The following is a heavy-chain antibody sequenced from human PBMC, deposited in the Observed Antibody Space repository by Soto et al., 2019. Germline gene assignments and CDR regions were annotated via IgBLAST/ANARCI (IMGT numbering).Heavy chain of an antibody. J-gene: IGHJ4*02. V-gene: IGHV4-4*07. CDR1: GDSLSTYY. D-gene: IGHD3-16*02. CDR2: IHDTGRT. CDR3: ARESVSGTYRFDS. Sequence: QVQLQESGPGLVRPSETLSLTCTVSGDSLSTYYWSWIRQPAGERLEWIGRIHDTGRTNYNPSLKRRVTMSVDKSKNQFYLRVNSVTAADTAVYYCARESVSGTYRFDSWGQGTLVTVSS.